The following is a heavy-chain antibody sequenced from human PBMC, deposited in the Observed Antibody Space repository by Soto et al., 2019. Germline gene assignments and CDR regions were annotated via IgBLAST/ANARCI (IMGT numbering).Heavy chain of an antibody. CDR3: ARHMTTVTTGDAFDI. Sequence: EVQLVESGGGLVKPGGSLRLSCAASGFTFSIYSMNWVRQAPGKGLEWVSSISSSSSYIYYADSVKGRFTISRDNAKNSLYLQMNCLRAEDTAAYYCARHMTTVTTGDAFDIWGQGTMVTVSS. V-gene: IGHV3-21*01. J-gene: IGHJ3*02. D-gene: IGHD4-17*01. CDR1: GFTFSIYS. CDR2: ISSSSSYI.